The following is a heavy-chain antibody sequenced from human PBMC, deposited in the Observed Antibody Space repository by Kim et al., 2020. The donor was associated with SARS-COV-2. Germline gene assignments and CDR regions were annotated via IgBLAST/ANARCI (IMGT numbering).Heavy chain of an antibody. D-gene: IGHD3-22*01. CDR2: VQSGGDT. Sequence: GGSLRLSCAASGFSVSSNYMNWVRQAPGKGLAWVSVVQSGGDTHYADSVRGRFTISRDKSKNTLYLQLNTLRVEDTAMYYCARADADPFDSSGYSDAFDV. J-gene: IGHJ3*01. CDR1: GFSVSSNY. CDR3: ARADADPFDSSGYSDAFDV. V-gene: IGHV3-53*01.